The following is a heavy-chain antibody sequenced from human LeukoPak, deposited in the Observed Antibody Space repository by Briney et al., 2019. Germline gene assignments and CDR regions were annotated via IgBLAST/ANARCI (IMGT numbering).Heavy chain of an antibody. V-gene: IGHV3-23*01. D-gene: IGHD1-26*01. J-gene: IGHJ4*02. CDR3: AKASGPMYFDS. Sequence: GGSLRLSCAASGFTFSTYAMSWVRQAPGKGLEWVSGISGSGGSTYYADSVKGRFTISRDNSKNTLYLQMNSLRAEDTAVYYCAKASGPMYFDSWGQGTLVTVSS. CDR2: ISGSGGST. CDR1: GFTFSTYA.